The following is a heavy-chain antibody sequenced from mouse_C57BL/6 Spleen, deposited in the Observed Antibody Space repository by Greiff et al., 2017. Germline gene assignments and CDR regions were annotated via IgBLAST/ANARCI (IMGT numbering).Heavy chain of an antibody. CDR1: GFTFSDYG. D-gene: IGHD1-1*01. Sequence: EVKLQASGGGLVKPGGSLKLSCAASGFTFSDYGMPWVRQAPEKGLEWVAYISSGSSTIYYADTVQGRFTISRDNAKNTLFLQMTSLRSEDTAMYYCARNYGSSPHAMDYWGQGTSVTVSS. J-gene: IGHJ4*01. CDR2: ISSGSSTI. V-gene: IGHV5-17*01. CDR3: ARNYGSSPHAMDY.